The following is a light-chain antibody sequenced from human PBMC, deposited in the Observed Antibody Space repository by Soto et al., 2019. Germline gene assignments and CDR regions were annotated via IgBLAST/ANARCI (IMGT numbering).Light chain of an antibody. J-gene: IGKJ2*01. Sequence: DIQMTQYPSSLSASVGDRVTITCRASQSISSYLNWYQQKPGQAPKLLIYAASSLQSGVPSRFSGSGSGTDFTLTISSLQPEDFATYYYQQSYSTPYTFGQGTKMEIK. V-gene: IGKV1-39*01. CDR1: QSISSY. CDR2: AAS. CDR3: QQSYSTPYT.